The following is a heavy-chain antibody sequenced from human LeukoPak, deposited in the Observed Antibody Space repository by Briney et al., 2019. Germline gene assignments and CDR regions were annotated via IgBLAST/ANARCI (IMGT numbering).Heavy chain of an antibody. J-gene: IGHJ2*01. Sequence: GGSLRLSCAASGFTFNTYWMHCVRQAPGKGLVWVSPINPDGTVTTYADSVKGRFTISRDNAKNTLYLQMNSLKAEDTAVYYCVRDSPSRFFDLWGRGTLVTVSS. D-gene: IGHD4-11*01. V-gene: IGHV3-74*01. CDR3: VRDSPSRFFDL. CDR1: GFTFNTYW. CDR2: INPDGTVT.